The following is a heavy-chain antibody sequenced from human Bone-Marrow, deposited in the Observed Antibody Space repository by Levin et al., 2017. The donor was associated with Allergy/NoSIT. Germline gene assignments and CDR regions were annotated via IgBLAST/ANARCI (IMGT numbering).Heavy chain of an antibody. J-gene: IGHJ2*01. V-gene: IGHV3-20*04. Sequence: GESLKISCAASGFTFDAYAMSWVRQAPGKGLEWVSGINWNGGSTGNADSVKGRFTISRDNAKNSLFLQMNSLRAEDTAFYYCARDSGSSCLWYFDLWGRGTLVTVSS. CDR2: INWNGGST. CDR1: GFTFDAYA. D-gene: IGHD6-13*01. CDR3: ARDSGSSCLWYFDL.